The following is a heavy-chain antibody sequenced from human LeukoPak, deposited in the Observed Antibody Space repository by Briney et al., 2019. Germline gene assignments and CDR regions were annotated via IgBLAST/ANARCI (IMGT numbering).Heavy chain of an antibody. D-gene: IGHD4-11*01. CDR1: GYTFTGYY. CDR2: INPNSGGT. V-gene: IGHV1-2*02. CDR3: ARERRPDPVTTSIGY. Sequence: ASVKVSCKASGYTFTGYYMHWVRQAPGQGLEWMGWINPNSGGTNYAQKFQGRVTMTRDTSISTAYMELSRLRSDDTAVYYRARERRPDPVTTSIGYWGQGTLVTVSS. J-gene: IGHJ4*02.